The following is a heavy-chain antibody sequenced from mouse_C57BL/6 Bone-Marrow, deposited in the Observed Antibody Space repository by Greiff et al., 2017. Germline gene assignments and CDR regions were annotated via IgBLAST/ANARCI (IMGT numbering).Heavy chain of an antibody. CDR2: IDPSSGGT. J-gene: IGHJ1*03. CDR1: GYTFTSYW. V-gene: IGHV1-72*01. CDR3: AHGNYFYWYFAV. Sequence: QVQLQQPGAELVKPGASVKLSCKASGYTFTSYWMHWVKQRPGRGLEWIGRIDPSSGGTKYNEKFKSKATLTADKPYSTAYVQLSSLTSEDSAFYFCAHGNYFYWYFAVWGTGTTVTVSS. D-gene: IGHD2-1*01.